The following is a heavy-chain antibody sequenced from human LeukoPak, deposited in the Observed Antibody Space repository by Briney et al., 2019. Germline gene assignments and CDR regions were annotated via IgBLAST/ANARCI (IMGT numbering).Heavy chain of an antibody. CDR2: IYHSGGT. D-gene: IGHD6-19*01. CDR3: ARHRGLAVADYFER. Sequence: SETLSLTCTVSGGSISSSGYYWGWIRQPPGKGLEWIGSIYHSGGTYYNPSLKSRVTISVDTSKNQFSLKLSSVTAADTAVYYCARHRGLAVADYFERWGQGTLITVSS. V-gene: IGHV4-39*01. CDR1: GGSISSSGYY. J-gene: IGHJ1*01.